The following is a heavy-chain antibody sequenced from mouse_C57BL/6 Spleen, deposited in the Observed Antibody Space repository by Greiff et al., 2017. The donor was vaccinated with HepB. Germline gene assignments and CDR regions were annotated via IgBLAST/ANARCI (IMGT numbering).Heavy chain of an antibody. CDR3: ASGSTTALDD. D-gene: IGHD6-1*01. J-gene: IGHJ2*01. CDR2: IYPGDGDT. V-gene: IGHV1-80*01. Sequence: VQLVESGAELVKPGASVKISCKASGYAFSSYWMNWVKQRPGKGLEWIGQIYPGDGDTNYNGKFKGKATLTADKSSSTAYMQLSGLTSEDSAVYFCASGSTTALDDWGQGTTLTVSS. CDR1: GYAFSSYW.